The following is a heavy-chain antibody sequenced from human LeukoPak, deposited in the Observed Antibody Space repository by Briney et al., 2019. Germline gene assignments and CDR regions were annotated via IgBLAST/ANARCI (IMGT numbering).Heavy chain of an antibody. Sequence: GGSLRLSCAASGFTFSSYAMHWVRQAPGKGLEYVSAISSNGGSTYYANSVKGRFTISRDNSKNTLYLQMGSLRAEDTAVYYFAREGRGVIKAKGDVWGQGTTVTVSS. D-gene: IGHD3-10*01. CDR2: ISSNGGST. CDR3: AREGRGVIKAKGDV. CDR1: GFTFSSYA. J-gene: IGHJ6*02. V-gene: IGHV3-64*01.